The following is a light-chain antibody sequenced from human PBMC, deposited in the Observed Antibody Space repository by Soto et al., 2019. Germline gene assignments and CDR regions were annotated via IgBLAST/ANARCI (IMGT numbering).Light chain of an antibody. Sequence: ERVMTQSPATLSVSPGERATLSCRASQSVSSNLAWYQQKPGQAPRLLMYGASTRATGIPARFSGSGSGTEFTLTISSLQSEDFAVYYCQQYNNWPPWTFGQGTKVDIK. CDR3: QQYNNWPPWT. CDR1: QSVSSN. J-gene: IGKJ1*01. V-gene: IGKV3-15*01. CDR2: GAS.